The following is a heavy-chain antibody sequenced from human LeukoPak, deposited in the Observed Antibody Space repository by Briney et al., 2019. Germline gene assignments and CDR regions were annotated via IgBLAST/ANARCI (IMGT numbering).Heavy chain of an antibody. CDR1: GFTFSTYA. Sequence: GGSLRLSCAASGFTFSTYAMSWVRQAPGKGLEWVSAISGSGGSTYYADSVKGRFTISRDNAKNTLNLQMNSLRAEDTAVYYCARDLGQYYDTSDNWFDPWGQGTLVTVSS. CDR2: ISGSGGST. CDR3: ARDLGQYYDTSDNWFDP. V-gene: IGHV3-23*01. J-gene: IGHJ5*02. D-gene: IGHD3-22*01.